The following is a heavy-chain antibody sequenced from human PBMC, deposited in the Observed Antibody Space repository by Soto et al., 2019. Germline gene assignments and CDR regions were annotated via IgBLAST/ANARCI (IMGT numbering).Heavy chain of an antibody. V-gene: IGHV1-3*01. Sequence: QVVLLQSGAEMKKPGASLNISCKASGYTFRRYAINWVRQVPGQRLEWMGWINGGDGGTRYSQKFQGRVTIVRDTSTDTAYMELSGLRAEDTALYYCARAPPYSGASPRTDSLDYWGQGSLITVSS. CDR1: GYTFRRYA. D-gene: IGHD1-26*01. J-gene: IGHJ4*02. CDR2: INGGDGGT. CDR3: ARAPPYSGASPRTDSLDY.